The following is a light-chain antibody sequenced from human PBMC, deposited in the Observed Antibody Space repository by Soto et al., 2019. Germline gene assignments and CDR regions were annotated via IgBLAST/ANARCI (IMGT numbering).Light chain of an antibody. J-gene: IGKJ1*01. Sequence: DIQLTQSPSTLSASVGDTVTITCRASQDITPWLAWHQQKAGKAPKVLIYKTSDLENGVPSRFSGSGSGTDYTLTISSLRPDDSATYYCQQYYRLETFGQGTKLEVK. CDR3: QQYYRLET. CDR2: KTS. V-gene: IGKV1-5*03. CDR1: QDITPW.